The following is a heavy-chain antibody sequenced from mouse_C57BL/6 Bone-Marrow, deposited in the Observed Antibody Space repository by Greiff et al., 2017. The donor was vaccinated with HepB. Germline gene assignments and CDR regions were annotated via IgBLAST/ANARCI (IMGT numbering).Heavy chain of an antibody. CDR3: ARKKVYYGSSYYFDY. J-gene: IGHJ2*01. CDR1: GYTFTSYW. V-gene: IGHV1-50*01. Sequence: QVQLQQPGAELVKPGASVKLSCKASGYTFTSYWMQWVKQRPGQGLEWIGEIDPSDSYTNYNQKFKGKATLTVDTSSSTAYMKLSSLTSEDSAVYYCARKKVYYGSSYYFDYWGQGTTLTVSS. CDR2: IDPSDSYT. D-gene: IGHD1-1*01.